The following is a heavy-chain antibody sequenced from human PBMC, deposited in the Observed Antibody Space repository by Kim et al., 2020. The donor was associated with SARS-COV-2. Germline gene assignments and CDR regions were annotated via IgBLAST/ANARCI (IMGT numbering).Heavy chain of an antibody. J-gene: IGHJ3*02. D-gene: IGHD1-1*01. V-gene: IGHV1-69*02. CDR3: ARLNWKHDAFDI. Sequence: NYAKKFQGRVTITAEKSTSTAYMELSSLRSEDTAVYYCARLNWKHDAFDIWGQGTMVTVSS.